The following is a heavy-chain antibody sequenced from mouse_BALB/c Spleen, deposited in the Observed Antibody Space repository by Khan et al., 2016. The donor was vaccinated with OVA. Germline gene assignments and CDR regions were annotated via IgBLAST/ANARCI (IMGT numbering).Heavy chain of an antibody. J-gene: IGHJ4*01. Sequence: EVELVESGGDLVKPGGSLKLSCAASGFTFSSYGMSWVRQTPDKRLEWVATISSGGSYTYYPDSVKGRFTISRDNAKNTLYLQMSSLKYEDTAMYYCARQGKGAMDYWGQGTSVTVSS. V-gene: IGHV5-6*01. CDR1: GFTFSSYG. CDR3: ARQGKGAMDY. CDR2: ISSGGSYT. D-gene: IGHD2-1*01.